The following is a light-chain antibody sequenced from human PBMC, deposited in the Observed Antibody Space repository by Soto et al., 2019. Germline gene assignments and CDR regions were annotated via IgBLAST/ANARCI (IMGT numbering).Light chain of an antibody. CDR3: QVRDVWPT. V-gene: IGKV3-11*01. CDR1: QSVSTS. CDR2: DAS. Sequence: IVLKQSPATLSLSPGERAALSCRASQSVSTSLAWYQHKPGQAPRLIIYDASKRAPGIPARFSGSGSGTDFTLTISSPEPEDFAVYYCQVRDVWPTFGQGTKVEIK. J-gene: IGKJ1*01.